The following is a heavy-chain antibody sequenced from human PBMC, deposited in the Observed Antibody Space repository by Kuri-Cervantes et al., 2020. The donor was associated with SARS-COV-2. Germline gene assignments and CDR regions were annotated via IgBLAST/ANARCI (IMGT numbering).Heavy chain of an antibody. D-gene: IGHD2-2*01. CDR1: GYTFTSYD. J-gene: IGHJ6*02. Sequence: ASVKVSCKASGYTFTSYDINWVRQATGQGLEWMGWMNPNSGNTGYAQKFQGRVTMTRDTSTSTVYMELSSLRSEDTAVYYCARDVIVVVPAAMRPPGLGYYYYYGMDVWGQGTTVTVSS. CDR2: MNPNSGNT. CDR3: ARDVIVVVPAAMRPPGLGYYYYYGMDV. V-gene: IGHV1-8*01.